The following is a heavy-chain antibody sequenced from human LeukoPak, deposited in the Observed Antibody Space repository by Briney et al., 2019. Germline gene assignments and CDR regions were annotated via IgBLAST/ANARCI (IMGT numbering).Heavy chain of an antibody. Sequence: SVKVSCKASGGTFSSYAISWVRQAPGQGLEWMGGIIPIFGTANYAQKFQGRVTITADKSTSTAYMALSSLRAEGTAVYYCALTITMVRGVMVHWGQGTLVSVSS. J-gene: IGHJ4*02. CDR1: GGTFSSYA. CDR3: ALTITMVRGVMVH. D-gene: IGHD3-10*01. V-gene: IGHV1-69*06. CDR2: IIPIFGTA.